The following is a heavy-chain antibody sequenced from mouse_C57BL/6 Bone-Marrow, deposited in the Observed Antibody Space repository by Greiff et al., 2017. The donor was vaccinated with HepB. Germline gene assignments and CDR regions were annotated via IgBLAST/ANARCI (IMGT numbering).Heavy chain of an antibody. CDR1: GFSLTSYG. V-gene: IGHV2-6*03. Sequence: QVQLKESGPGLVAPSQSLSITCTVSGFSLTSYGVHWVRQPPGKGLEWLVVIWSDGSTTYNSALKSRLSISKDNSKSQVFLNMNSLQTDDTAMYYCARPHYYGSSYWYFDVWGTGTTVTVSS. CDR3: ARPHYYGSSYWYFDV. D-gene: IGHD1-1*01. CDR2: IWSDGST. J-gene: IGHJ1*03.